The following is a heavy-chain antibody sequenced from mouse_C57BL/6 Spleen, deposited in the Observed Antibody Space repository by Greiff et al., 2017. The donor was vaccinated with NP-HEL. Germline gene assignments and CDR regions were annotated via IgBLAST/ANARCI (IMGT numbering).Heavy chain of an antibody. J-gene: IGHJ3*01. V-gene: IGHV3-6*01. CDR1: GYSITSGYY. CDR3: ARGDYDGEFAY. CDR2: ISYDGSN. D-gene: IGHD2-4*01. Sequence: EVKLVESGPGLVKPSQSLSLTCSVTGYSITSGYYWNWIRQSPGNKLEWMGYISYDGSNNYNPSLKNRISITRDTSKNQFFLKLNSVTTEDTATYYCARGDYDGEFAYWGQGTLVTVSA.